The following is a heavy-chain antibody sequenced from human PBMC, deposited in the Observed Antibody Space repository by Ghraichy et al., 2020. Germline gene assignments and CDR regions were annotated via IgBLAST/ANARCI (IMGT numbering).Heavy chain of an antibody. V-gene: IGHV4-34*01. Sequence: SETLSLTCAVYGGSFSGYYWSWIRQPPGKGLEWIGEINHSGSTNYNPSLKSRVTISVDTSKNQFSLKLSSVTAADTAVYYCARGHPITMIVVVITPRYYFDYWGQGTLVTVSS. J-gene: IGHJ4*02. CDR2: INHSGST. D-gene: IGHD3-22*01. CDR3: ARGHPITMIVVVITPRYYFDY. CDR1: GGSFSGYY.